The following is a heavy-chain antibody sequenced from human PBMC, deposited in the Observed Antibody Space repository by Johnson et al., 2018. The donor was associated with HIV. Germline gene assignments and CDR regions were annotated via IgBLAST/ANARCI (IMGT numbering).Heavy chain of an antibody. Sequence: EVQLVESGGGLVQPGGSLRLSCAASGFTFSSYAMSWVRQAPGKGLEWVSVISGSGVSTYYADSVKGRFTISRDNYKNTLYLQMNSLRAEDTAVYYCAKGIKKELGEDDAFDIWGQGTMVTVSS. CDR1: GFTFSSYA. CDR3: AKGIKKELGEDDAFDI. D-gene: IGHD1-26*01. V-gene: IGHV3-23*04. J-gene: IGHJ3*02. CDR2: ISGSGVST.